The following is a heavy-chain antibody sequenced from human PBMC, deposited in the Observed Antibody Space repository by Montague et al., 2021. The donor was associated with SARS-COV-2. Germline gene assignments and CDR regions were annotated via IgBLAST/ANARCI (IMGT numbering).Heavy chain of an antibody. Sequence: TLSLTCSVSGASLSSGGYFWAWVRQLPGKDLEWIGYIFHTGNTYYNPSLKSRVIISQDTSDNHLFLTLMSVTAADTAVYYCARERSVGDNYKYFGYWGQGTLVTVSS. D-gene: IGHD5-24*01. J-gene: IGHJ4*02. CDR3: ARERSVGDNYKYFGY. V-gene: IGHV4-31*03. CDR2: IFHTGNT. CDR1: GASLSSGGYF.